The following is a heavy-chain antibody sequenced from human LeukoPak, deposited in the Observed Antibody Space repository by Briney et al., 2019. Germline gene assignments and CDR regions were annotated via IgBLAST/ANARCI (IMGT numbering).Heavy chain of an antibody. J-gene: IGHJ6*02. D-gene: IGHD3-10*01. Sequence: PGGSLRLSCAASGFTFSSYAMSWVRQAPGKGLEWVSAISGSGGSTYYADSAKGRFTISRDNSKNTLYLQMNSLRAEDTAVYYCAKLVRGVIIYGMDVWGQGTTVTVSS. CDR3: AKLVRGVIIYGMDV. CDR2: ISGSGGST. V-gene: IGHV3-23*01. CDR1: GFTFSSYA.